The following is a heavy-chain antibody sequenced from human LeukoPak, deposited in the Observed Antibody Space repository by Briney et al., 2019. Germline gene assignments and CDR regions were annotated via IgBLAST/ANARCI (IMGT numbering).Heavy chain of an antibody. CDR3: VRLVVPAAMSDY. J-gene: IGHJ4*02. CDR2: INPNSGGT. CDR1: GYTFTGYY. Sequence: GASVKVSCKASGYTFTGYYMHWVRQAPGQGLEWMGRINPNSGGTNYAQKFQGRVTMTRDTSISTAYMELSRLRSDDTAVYYRVRLVVPAAMSDYWGQGTLVTVSS. D-gene: IGHD2-2*01. V-gene: IGHV1-2*06.